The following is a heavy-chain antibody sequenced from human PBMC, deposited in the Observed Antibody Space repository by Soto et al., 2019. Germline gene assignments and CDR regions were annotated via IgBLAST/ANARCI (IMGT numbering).Heavy chain of an antibody. V-gene: IGHV4-59*08. D-gene: IGHD1-1*01. Sequence: SETLSLTCTVSGGSISSYYGSWIRQPPGKGLEWIGYIYYSGSTNYNPSLKSRVTISVDTSKNQFSLKLSSVTAADTAVYYCARQAEEYSNWFDPWGQGTLVTVSS. J-gene: IGHJ5*02. CDR1: GGSISSYY. CDR2: IYYSGST. CDR3: ARQAEEYSNWFDP.